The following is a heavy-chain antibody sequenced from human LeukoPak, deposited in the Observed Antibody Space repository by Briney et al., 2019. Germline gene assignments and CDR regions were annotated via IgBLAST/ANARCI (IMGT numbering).Heavy chain of an antibody. V-gene: IGHV4-4*02. CDR2: IYHSGST. CDR3: ARRPRNDILTGTPFDY. CDR1: GGSISSSNW. D-gene: IGHD3-9*01. J-gene: IGHJ4*02. Sequence: SGTLSLTCAVSGGSISSSNWWSWVRQPPGKGLEWIGEIYHSGSTNYNPSLKSRVTTSVDKSKNQFSLKLRSVTAADTAVYYCARRPRNDILTGTPFDYWGQGILVTVSS.